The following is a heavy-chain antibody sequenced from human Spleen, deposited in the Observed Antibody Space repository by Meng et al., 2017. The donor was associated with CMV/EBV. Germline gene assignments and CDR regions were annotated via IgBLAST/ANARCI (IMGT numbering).Heavy chain of an antibody. V-gene: IGHV3-23*01. CDR1: GFSLRNYW. CDR3: ARDALGREQQLYSYFDY. Sequence: GGSLRLSCTASGFSLRNYWMHWVRQVPGKGLEWVSSISVSGRTTEYADSVKGRFTISRDNSENTVYLHMNSLRAEDTAVYYCARDALGREQQLYSYFDYWGQGTLVTVSS. CDR2: ISVSGRTT. D-gene: IGHD6-13*01. J-gene: IGHJ4*02.